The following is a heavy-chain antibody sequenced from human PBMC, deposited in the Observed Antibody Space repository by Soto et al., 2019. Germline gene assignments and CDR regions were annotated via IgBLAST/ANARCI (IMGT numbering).Heavy chain of an antibody. Sequence: NPSETRSLTCTVSGGSISSSSYYWGWIRQPPWKGLEWIGSIYYSGSTYYNPSLRSRVTISVDTSKNQFSLKLSSVTAADTAVYYCARHGAGIASYYYYYGMDVWGQGTTVTVSS. CDR3: ARHGAGIASYYYYYGMDV. D-gene: IGHD6-13*01. J-gene: IGHJ6*02. CDR2: IYYSGST. CDR1: GGSISSSSYY. V-gene: IGHV4-39*01.